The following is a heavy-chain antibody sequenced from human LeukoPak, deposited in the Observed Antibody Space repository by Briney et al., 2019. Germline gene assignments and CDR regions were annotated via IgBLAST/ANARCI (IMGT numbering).Heavy chain of an antibody. Sequence: GGSLRLSCAASGFTFSRYWMSWVRQAPGKGLERVANIKADGSAKNYVDSVKGRLTISRDNAKNSLFLQMNSLRGEDTALYFCARERPAAASAFEIWGQGARVTASS. V-gene: IGHV3-7*01. J-gene: IGHJ3*02. CDR3: ARERPAAASAFEI. CDR1: GFTFSRYW. CDR2: IKADGSAK. D-gene: IGHD6-25*01.